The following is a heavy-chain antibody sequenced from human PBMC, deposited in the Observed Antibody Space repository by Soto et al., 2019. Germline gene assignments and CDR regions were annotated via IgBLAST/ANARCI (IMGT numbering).Heavy chain of an antibody. J-gene: IGHJ5*02. V-gene: IGHV2-5*02. CDR3: ARHPHSLRGSGSYLRLSWFDP. CDR1: GFALNTRGVG. CDR2: IYWDDEK. Sequence: VSGPTLVNPTQTLTLTCTFTGFALNTRGVGVGWIRQPPGKALEYLALIYWDDEKRYSPSLKRGLTIPEDTSKNQFSLNLRSVTAADTAVYYCARHPHSLRGSGSYLRLSWFDPWGQGTLVTVSS. D-gene: IGHD3-10*01.